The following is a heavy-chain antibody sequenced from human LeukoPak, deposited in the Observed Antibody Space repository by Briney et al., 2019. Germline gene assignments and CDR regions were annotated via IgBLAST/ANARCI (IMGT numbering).Heavy chain of an antibody. J-gene: IGHJ4*02. CDR3: ARDGGSYKIDY. CDR2: INHSGST. D-gene: IGHD1-26*01. V-gene: IGHV4-34*01. Sequence: SETLSLTCAVYGGSFSGYYWSWIRQPPGKGLEWIGEINHSGSTNYSPSLKSRVTISVDTSKNQFSLKLTSVTAAGTAVYYCARDGGSYKIDYWGQGTLVTVSS. CDR1: GGSFSGYY.